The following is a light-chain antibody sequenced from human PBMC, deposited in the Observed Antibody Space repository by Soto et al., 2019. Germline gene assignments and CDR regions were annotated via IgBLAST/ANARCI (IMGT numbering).Light chain of an antibody. J-gene: IGKJ5*01. Sequence: DIQLTQSPSFLSASVGDRVTISCRASQGISSYLAWYQQTPGKAPKLLIYASSTLQSGVPSRFSGSGSGTEFTLTIGSLQPEDFATYYCQQRNNFPVTFGQGTRLEIK. CDR1: QGISSY. V-gene: IGKV1-9*01. CDR3: QQRNNFPVT. CDR2: ASS.